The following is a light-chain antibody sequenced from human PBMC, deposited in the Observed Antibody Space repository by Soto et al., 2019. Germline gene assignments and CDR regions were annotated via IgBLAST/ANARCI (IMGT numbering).Light chain of an antibody. V-gene: IGKV3-20*01. CDR1: QSVSSGY. CDR2: GAS. J-gene: IGKJ5*01. CDR3: KQYGRSPIT. Sequence: IVLTQSPATLSLSPGERATLSCRASQSVSSGYLAWYQQKPGQAPRLLIYGASSRATGIQGRFSGSGSGTDFTLTIRRLEPDDFAVYYCKQYGRSPITFGQGTRLEIK.